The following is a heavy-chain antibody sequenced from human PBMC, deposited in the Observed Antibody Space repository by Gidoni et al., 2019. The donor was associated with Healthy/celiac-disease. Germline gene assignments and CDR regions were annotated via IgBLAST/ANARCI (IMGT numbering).Heavy chain of an antibody. CDR1: GGSFSGYY. CDR3: ARAFSDCTNGVCYHFDY. CDR2: INHSGST. D-gene: IGHD2-8*01. J-gene: IGHJ4*02. Sequence: QVQLQQWGAGLLTPSETLSLTCAVYGGSFSGYYWSWIRQPPGKGLEWIGEINHSGSTNYNPSRKSRVTISVDTSKNQFSLKLSSVTAADTAVYYCARAFSDCTNGVCYHFDYWGQGTLVTVSS. V-gene: IGHV4-34*01.